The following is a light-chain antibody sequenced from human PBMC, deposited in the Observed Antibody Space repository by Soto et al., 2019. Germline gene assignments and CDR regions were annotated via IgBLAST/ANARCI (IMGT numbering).Light chain of an antibody. CDR1: QSITSC. CDR2: AAS. Sequence: DIQMTQSPSSLSASVGDRVTITCRASQSITSCLDWYQQKPGKAPKLLIYAASSLQSGVPSRFSGSGAGTDFTLTISSLQDEDFATYCCQQSHSTPPTFGQGTKLEIK. CDR3: QQSHSTPPT. V-gene: IGKV1-39*01. J-gene: IGKJ1*01.